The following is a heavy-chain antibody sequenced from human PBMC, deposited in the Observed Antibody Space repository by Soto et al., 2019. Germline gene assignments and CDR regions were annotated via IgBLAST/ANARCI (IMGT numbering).Heavy chain of an antibody. CDR1: GYTFTSHA. V-gene: IGHV1-3*01. CDR3: ARDRRIITVPSVRPVYDLDV. Sequence: QVQLVQSGAEVKKPGASVRVSCKTSGYTFTSHAVHWVRQAPGQGLEWMGWINSDNGYTKYSQKFHGRVTIARDTSASPAYMELSSLRSEDTAVYYCARDRRIITVPSVRPVYDLDVWGQGTTVTVSS. D-gene: IGHD2-2*01. CDR2: INSDNGYT. J-gene: IGHJ6*02.